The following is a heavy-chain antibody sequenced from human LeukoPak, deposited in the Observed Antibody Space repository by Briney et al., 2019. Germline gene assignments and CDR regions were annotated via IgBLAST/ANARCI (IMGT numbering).Heavy chain of an antibody. CDR1: GYTFTSYG. J-gene: IGHJ4*02. CDR3: ARVGITIFGVVIQNFDY. CDR2: ISAYNGNT. V-gene: IGHV1-18*01. D-gene: IGHD3-3*01. Sequence: GASVKVSCKASGYTFTSYGISWVRQAPGQGLEWMGWISAYNGNTNYAQKLQGRVTMTTDTSTSTAYMELRSLRSDDTAVYYCARVGITIFGVVIQNFDYWGQGTQVTVSP.